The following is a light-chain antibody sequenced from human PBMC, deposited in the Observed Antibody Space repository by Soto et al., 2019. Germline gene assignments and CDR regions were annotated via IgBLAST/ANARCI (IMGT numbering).Light chain of an antibody. V-gene: IGKV1-39*01. CDR2: AAS. CDR3: QQDYA. CDR1: QSISSS. J-gene: IGKJ2*01. Sequence: DIQMTQSPSSLSASVGDRVTITCRPSQSISSSFNWYQQKPGKAPKLLIYAASNLERGVPSRFSGSASGTEFTLPISSLQPEDFATYYCQQDYAFGQGTRLEIK.